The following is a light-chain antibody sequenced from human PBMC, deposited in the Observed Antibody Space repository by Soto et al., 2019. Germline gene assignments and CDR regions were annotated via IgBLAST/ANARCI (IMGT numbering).Light chain of an antibody. Sequence: EIVITQSPATLSLSPVERASLPCRASHSISTNLAWYQQKHGQAPRLLIYGASTRATGIPARFSGSGSGTEFTLTISSLQSEDFAVYYCQQYNNWPFTFGQGTRLEIK. CDR3: QQYNNWPFT. CDR2: GAS. V-gene: IGKV3-15*01. CDR1: HSISTN. J-gene: IGKJ5*01.